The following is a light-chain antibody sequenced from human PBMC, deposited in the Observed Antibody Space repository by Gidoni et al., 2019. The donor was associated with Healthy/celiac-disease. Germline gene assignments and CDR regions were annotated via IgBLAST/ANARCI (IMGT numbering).Light chain of an antibody. Sequence: DIVMTQSPDSLAVSLREGATINCKSSQSVLYGFNNKDFFAWYQQKPGQPPKLLIYWASTRESGVPDRFSGSASATYSPITISLLHAEYAAVYYCQQYYSTPFTFGQGTKLEIK. V-gene: IGKV4-1*01. CDR2: WAS. CDR3: QQYYSTPFT. J-gene: IGKJ2*01. CDR1: QSVLYGFNNKDF.